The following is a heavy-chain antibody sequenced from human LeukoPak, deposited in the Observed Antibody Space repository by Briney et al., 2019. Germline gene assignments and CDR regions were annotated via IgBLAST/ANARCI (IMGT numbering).Heavy chain of an antibody. CDR2: IYYSGST. J-gene: IGHJ4*02. Sequence: SETLSLTCTVSGGSISGYYWSWIRQPPGKGLEWIGYIYYSGSTNYNPSLKSRVTISVDTSKNQFSLKLSSVTAADTAVYYCARVAAHMVRGVTRPTLFDYWGQGTLVTVSS. CDR3: ARVAAHMVRGVTRPTLFDY. V-gene: IGHV4-59*01. CDR1: GGSISGYY. D-gene: IGHD3-10*01.